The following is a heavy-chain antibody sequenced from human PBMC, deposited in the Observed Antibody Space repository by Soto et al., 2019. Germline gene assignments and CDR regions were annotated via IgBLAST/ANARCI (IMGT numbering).Heavy chain of an antibody. Sequence: SVKVSCKASGFTFTSSAVQWVRQARGQRLEWIGWIVVGSGNTNYAQKFQERVTITRDMSTSTAYMELSSLRSEDTAVYYCAAEAYYYDSSGYQTPFDYWGQGTLVTVSS. J-gene: IGHJ4*02. D-gene: IGHD3-22*01. V-gene: IGHV1-58*01. CDR1: GFTFTSSA. CDR2: IVVGSGNT. CDR3: AAEAYYYDSSGYQTPFDY.